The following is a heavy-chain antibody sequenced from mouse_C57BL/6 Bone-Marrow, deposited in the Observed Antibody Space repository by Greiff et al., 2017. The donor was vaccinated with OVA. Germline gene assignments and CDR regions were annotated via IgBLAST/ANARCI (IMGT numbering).Heavy chain of an antibody. CDR2: IWSGGST. V-gene: IGHV2-2*01. CDR1: GFSLTSYG. J-gene: IGHJ3*01. Sequence: QVQLQQSGPGLVQPSQSLSITCTVSGFSLTSYGVHWVRQSPGKGLEWLGVIWSGGSTDYNAAFISRLSISKDNSKSQVFFKMNSLQADDTAIYYCASPIYYDYDWFAYWGQGTLVTVSA. D-gene: IGHD2-4*01. CDR3: ASPIYYDYDWFAY.